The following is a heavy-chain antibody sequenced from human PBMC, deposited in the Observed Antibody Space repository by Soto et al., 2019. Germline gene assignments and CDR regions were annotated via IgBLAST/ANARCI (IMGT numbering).Heavy chain of an antibody. D-gene: IGHD5-12*01. Sequence: QVQLVQSGAEVKKPGSSVKVSCKASGGTFSSYTISWVRQAPGQGLEWMGRIIPIVGIANYAQKFQGRVTITADKSTSTAYMELSSLRSEDTAVYYCARVPRGYSCYYPFWGQGTLVTVSS. CDR2: IIPIVGIA. J-gene: IGHJ4*02. CDR1: GGTFSSYT. CDR3: ARVPRGYSCYYPF. V-gene: IGHV1-69*02.